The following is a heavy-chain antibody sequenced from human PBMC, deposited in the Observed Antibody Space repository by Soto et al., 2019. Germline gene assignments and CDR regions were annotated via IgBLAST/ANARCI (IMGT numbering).Heavy chain of an antibody. CDR2: IIPILGIA. CDR3: ARATGGCSSTSCHGIWFDP. J-gene: IGHJ5*02. Sequence: ASVKVSCKASGGTFSSYTISWVRQAPGQGLEWMGRIIPILGIANYAQKFQGRVTITADKSTSTAYMELSSLRSEDTAVYYCARATGGCSSTSCHGIWFDPWGQGTLVTVST. CDR1: GGTFSSYT. V-gene: IGHV1-69*02. D-gene: IGHD2-2*01.